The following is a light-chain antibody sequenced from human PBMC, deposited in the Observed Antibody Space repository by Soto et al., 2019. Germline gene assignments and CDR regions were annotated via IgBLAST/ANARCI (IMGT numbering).Light chain of an antibody. CDR1: QSVSSY. V-gene: IGKV3-11*01. Sequence: EIVLTHSPATLSLSPGERATLSCSASQSVSSYLAWYQQKPGQAPRLLIYDASNRATGIPARFSGSGSGTDFTLTIRSLEPEDFAVYYCQQRSNWPRTFGQGTKVDIK. CDR3: QQRSNWPRT. J-gene: IGKJ1*01. CDR2: DAS.